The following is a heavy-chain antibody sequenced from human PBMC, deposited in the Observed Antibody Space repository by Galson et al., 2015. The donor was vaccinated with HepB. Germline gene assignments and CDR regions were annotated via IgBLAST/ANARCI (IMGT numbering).Heavy chain of an antibody. J-gene: IGHJ5*02. CDR1: GYTFTGYY. CDR3: ARDKEYSSSSGRWFDP. Sequence: SVKVSCKASGYTFTGYYMHWVRQAPGRGLEWMGWINPNSGGTNYAQKFQGRVTMTRDTSISTAYMELSRLRSDDTAVYYCARDKEYSSSSGRWFDPWGQGTLVTVSS. D-gene: IGHD6-6*01. V-gene: IGHV1-2*02. CDR2: INPNSGGT.